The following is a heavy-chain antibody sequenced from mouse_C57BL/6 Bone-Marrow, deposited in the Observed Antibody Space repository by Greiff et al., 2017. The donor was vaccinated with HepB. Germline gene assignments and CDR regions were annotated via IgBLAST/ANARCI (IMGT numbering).Heavy chain of an antibody. D-gene: IGHD1-1*01. V-gene: IGHV1-81*01. Sequence: VQLVESGAELARPGASVKLSCKASGYTFTSYGISWVKQRTGQGLEWIGEIYPRSGNTYYNEKFKGKATLTADKSSSTAYMELRSLTSEDSAVYFCAFYGSSLWFAYWGQGTLVTVSA. CDR3: AFYGSSLWFAY. J-gene: IGHJ3*01. CDR2: IYPRSGNT. CDR1: GYTFTSYG.